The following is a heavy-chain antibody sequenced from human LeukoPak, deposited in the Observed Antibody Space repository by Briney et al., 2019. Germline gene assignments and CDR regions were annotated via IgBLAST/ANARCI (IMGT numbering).Heavy chain of an antibody. CDR2: IYTSGST. J-gene: IGHJ6*03. V-gene: IGHV4-61*02. CDR3: ARVCNSSVKRYYYYMDV. Sequence: SETLSLTCTVSGGSISSGSYYWSWIRQPAGKGLEWIGRIYTSGSTNYNPSLKSRVTISVDTSKNQFSLKLSSVTAADTAVYYCARVCNSSVKRYYYYMDVWGKGTTVTVSS. D-gene: IGHD2/OR15-2a*01. CDR1: GGSISSGSYY.